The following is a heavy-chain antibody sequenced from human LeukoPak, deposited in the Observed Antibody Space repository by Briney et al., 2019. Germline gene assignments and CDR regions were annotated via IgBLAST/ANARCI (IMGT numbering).Heavy chain of an antibody. CDR3: AKEERPIVVIAAAIIDY. CDR2: ISSSGGGT. D-gene: IGHD2-2*01. J-gene: IGHJ4*02. V-gene: IGHV3-23*01. Sequence: GGSLRLSCTASGFTFGDYAMSWFRQAPGKGLEWVSGISSSGGGTYYADSVKGRFTISRDNSKNTLYLQMNSLRAEDTAVYYCAKEERPIVVIAAAIIDYWGQGALVTVSS. CDR1: GFTFGDYA.